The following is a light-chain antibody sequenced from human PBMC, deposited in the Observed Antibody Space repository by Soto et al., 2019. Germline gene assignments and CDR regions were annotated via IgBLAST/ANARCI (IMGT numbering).Light chain of an antibody. J-gene: IGKJ5*01. Sequence: EIVLTPSPGILSLSPGERATLSCRASQSVSSSYLAWYQQKPGQAPRLLIYGASSRATGIPERFSGSGSGTEFTLTISRLDPEDFAVYDCQQYGSSPITFGQGTRLEI. CDR2: GAS. CDR1: QSVSSSY. CDR3: QQYGSSPIT. V-gene: IGKV3-20*01.